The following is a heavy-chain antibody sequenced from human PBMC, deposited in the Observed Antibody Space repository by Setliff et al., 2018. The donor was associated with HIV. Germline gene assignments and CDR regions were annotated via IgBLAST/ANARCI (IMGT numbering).Heavy chain of an antibody. CDR1: GGSISTSRYY. CDR2: IYTSGST. J-gene: IGHJ4*02. Sequence: KPSETLSLTCTVSGGSISTSRYYWGWIRQPPGKGLEWIGYIYTSGSTNYNPSLKSRVTISVDTSKNQFSLKLSSVTAADTAVYYCARGSFIGDYYYFDYWGQGTLVTVSS. CDR3: ARGSFIGDYYYFDY. V-gene: IGHV4-61*05. D-gene: IGHD3-10*01.